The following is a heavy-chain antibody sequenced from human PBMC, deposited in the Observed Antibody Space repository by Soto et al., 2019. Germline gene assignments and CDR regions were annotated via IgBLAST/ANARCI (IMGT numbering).Heavy chain of an antibody. V-gene: IGHV3-23*01. CDR1: GFTFRNYA. CDR2: IIGSGGTT. J-gene: IGHJ4*02. CDR3: AKDRSSTSCYDFDY. D-gene: IGHD2-2*01. Sequence: EVQLLESGGGLVQPGGSLRLSCAASGFTFRNYAMSWARQAPGKGLEWVSAIIGSGGTTHYADSVKGRFTISRENSKNTLYLQMNSLRVEDTAVYYCAKDRSSTSCYDFDYWGQGSLVTVSS.